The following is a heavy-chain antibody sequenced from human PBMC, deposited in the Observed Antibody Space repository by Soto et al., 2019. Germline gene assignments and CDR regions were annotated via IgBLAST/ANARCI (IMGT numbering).Heavy chain of an antibody. Sequence: ASVKVSCKASGYTFTSYYMHWVRQAPGQGLEWMGIINASGGSTSYAQKFQGRVTMTTDTSTSTAYMELRSLRSDDTAVYYCARGGWTMVRGVTPNAFDIWGQGAMVTVSS. D-gene: IGHD3-10*01. CDR3: ARGGWTMVRGVTPNAFDI. V-gene: IGHV1-46*01. J-gene: IGHJ3*02. CDR1: GYTFTSYY. CDR2: INASGGST.